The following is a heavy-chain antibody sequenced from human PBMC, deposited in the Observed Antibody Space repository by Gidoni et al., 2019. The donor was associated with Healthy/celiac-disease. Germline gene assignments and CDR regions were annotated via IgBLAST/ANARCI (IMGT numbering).Heavy chain of an antibody. CDR1: GGTFSSYA. CDR3: ASYCSGGSCRMGYFDY. J-gene: IGHJ4*02. D-gene: IGHD2-15*01. CDR2: IIPIFGTA. V-gene: IGHV1-69*01. Sequence: QVQLVQSGAEVKKPGSSVKVSCKASGGTFSSYAISWVRQAPGQGLEWMGGIIPIFGTANYAQKFQGRVTITADESTSTAYMELSSLRSEDTAVYYCASYCSGGSCRMGYFDYWGQGTLVTASS.